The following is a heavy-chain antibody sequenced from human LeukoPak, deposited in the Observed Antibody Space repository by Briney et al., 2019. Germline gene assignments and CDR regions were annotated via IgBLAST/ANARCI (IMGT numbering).Heavy chain of an antibody. J-gene: IGHJ4*02. Sequence: SVKVSCKASGGTFSSYAISWVRQAPGQGLEWMGRIIPILGIANYAQKFQGRVTITADKSTSTAYMELSSLRSEDTAVYYCARDPEGQHLDYWGQGTLVTVSS. CDR3: ARDPEGQHLDY. CDR1: GGTFSSYA. CDR2: IIPILGIA. V-gene: IGHV1-69*04. D-gene: IGHD6-13*01.